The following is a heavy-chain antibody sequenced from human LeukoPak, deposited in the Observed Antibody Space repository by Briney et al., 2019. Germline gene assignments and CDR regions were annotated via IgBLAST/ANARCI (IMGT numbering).Heavy chain of an antibody. CDR3: AKISSSAESNFDY. CDR1: GFTFSTYA. D-gene: IGHD6-25*01. Sequence: GGSLRLSCAASGFTFSTYAMHWVRQAPGKGREWVALICPDGSKKYYADSVKGRFAISRENSKNTVYLQMNDLRPEDTAMYFCAKISSSAESNFDYWGQGTLLTVSS. V-gene: IGHV3-30*02. J-gene: IGHJ4*02. CDR2: ICPDGSKK.